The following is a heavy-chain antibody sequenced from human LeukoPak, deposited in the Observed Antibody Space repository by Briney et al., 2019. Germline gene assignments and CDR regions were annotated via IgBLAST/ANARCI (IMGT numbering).Heavy chain of an antibody. CDR3: AKGDSSSWSPDAFDI. CDR1: GFTFDDYA. Sequence: SLRLSCAASGFTFDDYAMHWVRQAPGKGLEWVSGISWNSGSIGYADSVKGRFTISRDNAKNSLYLQMNSLRAEDTALYYCAKGDSSSWSPDAFDIWGQGTMVTVSS. D-gene: IGHD6-13*01. CDR2: ISWNSGSI. V-gene: IGHV3-9*01. J-gene: IGHJ3*02.